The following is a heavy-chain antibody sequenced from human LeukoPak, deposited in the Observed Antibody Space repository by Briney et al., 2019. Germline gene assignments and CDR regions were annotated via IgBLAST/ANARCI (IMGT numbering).Heavy chain of an antibody. CDR2: ITDTGST. J-gene: IGHJ4*02. D-gene: IGHD4/OR15-4a*01. CDR3: ARGGRTISGRFSY. CDR1: GGSFSGYY. V-gene: IGHV4-34*01. Sequence: SETLSLTCTIHGGSFSGYYWSWIRQVPGKGLEWIGEITDTGSTDYSPSLKGRVTMSIDTSKNQHSLSLTSVTAADTAVYFCARGGRTISGRFSYWGRGPPVTVSS.